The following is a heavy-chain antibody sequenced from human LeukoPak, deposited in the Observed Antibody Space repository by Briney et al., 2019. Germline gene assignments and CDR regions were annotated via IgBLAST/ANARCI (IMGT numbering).Heavy chain of an antibody. Sequence: SETLSLTCSVSSGSISNFHWSWIRQPAGKGLEWIGRIFTSGSTNYNPSLKSRVTISVDTSKNQFSLKLSSVTAADTAVYYCARDPFGDYDPYFDYWGQGTLVTVSS. V-gene: IGHV4-4*07. CDR1: SGSISNFH. J-gene: IGHJ4*02. D-gene: IGHD4-17*01. CDR2: IFTSGST. CDR3: ARDPFGDYDPYFDY.